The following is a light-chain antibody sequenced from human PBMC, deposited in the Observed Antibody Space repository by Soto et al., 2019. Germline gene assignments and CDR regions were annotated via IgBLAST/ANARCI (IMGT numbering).Light chain of an antibody. CDR1: SGHSSYA. CDR3: QTWGTGIRV. CDR2: LNSDGSH. V-gene: IGLV4-69*01. J-gene: IGLJ3*02. Sequence: QLVLTQSPSASASLGASVKLTCTLSSGHSSYAIAWHQQQPEKGPRYLMKLNSDGSHSKGDGSPDRFSGSSSGAERYLTSSSLQSEDEADYYCQTWGTGIRVFGGGTKVTVL.